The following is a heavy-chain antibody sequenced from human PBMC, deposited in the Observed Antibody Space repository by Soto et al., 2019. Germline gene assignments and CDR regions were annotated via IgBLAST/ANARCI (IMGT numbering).Heavy chain of an antibody. D-gene: IGHD6-13*01. Sequence: EVQLMETGGGLIQPGGSLRLSCAVSGFTVSTNYMSWVRQAPGKGLEWVSVIYYDDGSTYYADSVKGRFSISRDSSRNTLYLQMNSLRAEDTAVYYCASGQQVILRYYYGLDVWGQGTTVTVSS. J-gene: IGHJ6*02. CDR1: GFTVSTNY. CDR3: ASGQQVILRYYYGLDV. V-gene: IGHV3-53*02. CDR2: IYYDDGST.